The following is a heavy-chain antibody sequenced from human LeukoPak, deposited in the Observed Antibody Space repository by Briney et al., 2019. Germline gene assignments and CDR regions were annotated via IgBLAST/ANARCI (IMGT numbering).Heavy chain of an antibody. J-gene: IGHJ4*02. CDR1: GGSISSSSYY. CDR2: INHSGST. CDR3: ARHEGVNTPSNTYYYGSGSYYNSGDFDY. D-gene: IGHD3-10*01. V-gene: IGHV4-39*01. Sequence: PSETLSLTCTVSGGSISSSSYYWSWTRQPPGTGLEWIGEINHSGSTNYNPSLKSRVTISVDTSKNQFSLKLSSVTAADTAVYYCARHEGVNTPSNTYYYGSGSYYNSGDFDYWGQGTLVTVSS.